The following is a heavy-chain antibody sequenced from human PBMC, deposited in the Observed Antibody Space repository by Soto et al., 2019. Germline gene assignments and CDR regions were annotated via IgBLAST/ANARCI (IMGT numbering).Heavy chain of an antibody. D-gene: IGHD5-12*01. CDR1: GGSFSGYY. Sequence: PSETLSLTCAVYGGSFSGYYWSWIRQPPGKGLEWIGEINHSGSTNYNPSLKSRVTISVDTSKNQFSLKLSSVTAADTAVYYCAREGEEWYSGYDGGLDPWGQGILVTVAS. CDR2: INHSGST. V-gene: IGHV4-34*01. CDR3: AREGEEWYSGYDGGLDP. J-gene: IGHJ5*02.